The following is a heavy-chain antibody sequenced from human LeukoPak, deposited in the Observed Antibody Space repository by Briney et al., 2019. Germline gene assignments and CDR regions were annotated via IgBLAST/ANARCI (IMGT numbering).Heavy chain of an antibody. CDR1: TFTFSGYS. J-gene: IGHJ6*02. CDR2: ISESTSHI. Sequence: GGSLRLSCAASTFTFSGYSMNWVRQAPGKGLEWVAYISESTSHIYYADSVKGRFTISRDNAKNSLYLQMNSLRAEDTAIYYCARDRAVKARIGGMDVWGQGTTVIVSS. CDR3: ARDRAVKARIGGMDV. V-gene: IGHV3-21*06. D-gene: IGHD5-12*01.